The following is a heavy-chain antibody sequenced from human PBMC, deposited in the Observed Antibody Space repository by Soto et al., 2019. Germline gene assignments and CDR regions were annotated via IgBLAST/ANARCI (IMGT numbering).Heavy chain of an antibody. D-gene: IGHD2-21*02. CDR2: MYYSGST. V-gene: IGHV4-31*03. CDR1: GGSISSGDFY. CDR3: ARDPNLAYCGGDCYFP. J-gene: IGHJ5*02. Sequence: QVQLQESGPGLVKPSQTLSLTCIVSGGSISSGDFYWTWIRQHPGKGLEWIGYMYYSGSTYYNPSLKSRITISLDTSKNQFSLKLSSVTAADTAVYYCARDPNLAYCGGDCYFPWGQGTLVTVSS.